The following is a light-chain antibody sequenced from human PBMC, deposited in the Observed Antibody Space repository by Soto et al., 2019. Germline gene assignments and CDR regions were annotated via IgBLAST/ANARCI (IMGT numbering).Light chain of an antibody. CDR2: EAS. Sequence: DIEMTQSPATLSVSVGDTVTITCRASQTVHKWLAWYHQKPGKTPKLLIYEASTLQTGVPSRFTGSGSGTEFTLTISGLQPDDFGIYFCQQYKYYWTFGQGTMVDVK. CDR3: QQYKYYWT. V-gene: IGKV1-5*03. J-gene: IGKJ1*01. CDR1: QTVHKW.